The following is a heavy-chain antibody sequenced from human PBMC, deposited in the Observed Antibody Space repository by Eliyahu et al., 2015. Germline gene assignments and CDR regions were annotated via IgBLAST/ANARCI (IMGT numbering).Heavy chain of an antibody. D-gene: IGHD2-2*01. J-gene: IGHJ5*01. CDR3: AKGGYCGSTNCYNNWFNS. Sequence: EVQVVESGGGLGQXEGSLRLSCAAXGFTFSNSIMNWIRQAPGKGLEWVSGISDSGDRTFYADSVKGRFTISRDNSKKTLYLQMNSLRAEDTAVYYCAKGGYCGSTNCYNNWFNSWGQGTLVAVSS. CDR1: GFTFSNSI. CDR2: ISDSGDRT. V-gene: IGHV3-23*04.